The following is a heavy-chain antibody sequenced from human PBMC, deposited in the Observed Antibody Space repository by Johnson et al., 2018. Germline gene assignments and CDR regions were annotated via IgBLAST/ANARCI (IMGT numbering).Heavy chain of an antibody. V-gene: IGHV3-30*03. J-gene: IGHJ3*02. CDR2: ISYDTTNK. Sequence: VQLLESGGGVVQPGRSLRLSCAASGFTFSGFDMHWVRQTPGRGLEWVAGISYDTTNKYYADSVKGRFTISRDDSKNTAYLQMNSLKTGDTAVYYCIRYMREGFRDIWGQGTMGTVSS. CDR1: GFTFSGFD. CDR3: IRYMREGFRDI. D-gene: IGHD5-12*01.